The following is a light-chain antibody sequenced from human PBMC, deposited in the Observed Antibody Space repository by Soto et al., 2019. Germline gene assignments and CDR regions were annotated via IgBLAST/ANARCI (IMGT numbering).Light chain of an antibody. Sequence: EVVLTQSPVTLSLSPGERATLSCRASQSFRGLLAWYQQKPGQAPRLLIYGAYSRATGIQDRFSGSGSGTDFTLTISRLEPEDFAVYYCKQYGSSPITFGQGTRLEI. CDR3: KQYGSSPIT. V-gene: IGKV3-20*01. CDR2: GAY. CDR1: QSFRGL. J-gene: IGKJ5*01.